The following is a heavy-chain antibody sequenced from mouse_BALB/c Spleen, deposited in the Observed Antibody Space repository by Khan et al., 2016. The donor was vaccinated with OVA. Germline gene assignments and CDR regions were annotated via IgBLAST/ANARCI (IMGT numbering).Heavy chain of an antibody. Sequence: QIQLVQSGPELKKPGETVKISCKASGHTFTKYGMNWVKQAPGKGLKWMGWINTYTGEPTYADDFNGRFAFSLETSASNAYLQINNLKNEDTATYFCARPPYFSYVMDNWGQGTSVTVSS. CDR3: ARPPYFSYVMDN. CDR2: INTYTGEP. CDR1: GHTFTKYG. D-gene: IGHD2-10*01. V-gene: IGHV9-3-1*01. J-gene: IGHJ4*01.